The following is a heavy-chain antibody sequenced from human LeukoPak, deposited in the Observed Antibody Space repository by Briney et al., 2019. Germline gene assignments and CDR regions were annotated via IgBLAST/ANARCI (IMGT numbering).Heavy chain of an antibody. Sequence: ASVKVSCKASGYTFTGYYMHWVRQAPGQGLEWMGRINPNSGGTNYAQKFQGRVTMTRGTSISTAYMELSRLRSDDTAVYYCARRSLSKWFFDYWGQGTLVTVSS. D-gene: IGHD3-22*01. CDR2: INPNSGGT. V-gene: IGHV1-2*06. CDR1: GYTFTGYY. J-gene: IGHJ4*02. CDR3: ARRSLSKWFFDY.